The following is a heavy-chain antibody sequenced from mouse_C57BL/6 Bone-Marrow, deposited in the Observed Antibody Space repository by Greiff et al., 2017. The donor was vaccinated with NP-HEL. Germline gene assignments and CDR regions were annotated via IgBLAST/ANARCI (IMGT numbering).Heavy chain of an antibody. CDR3: ARMWNGSRWDY. CDR2: INPNNGGT. CDR1: GYTFTDYY. D-gene: IGHD1-1*01. V-gene: IGHV1-26*01. J-gene: IGHJ2*01. Sequence: EVQLQQSGPELVKPGASVKISCKASGYTFTDYYMNWVKQSHGKSLEWIGDINPNNGGTSYNQKFKGKATLTVDKSSSTAYMELRSLTSEDSAVNYGARMWNGSRWDYWGQGTTLTVSS.